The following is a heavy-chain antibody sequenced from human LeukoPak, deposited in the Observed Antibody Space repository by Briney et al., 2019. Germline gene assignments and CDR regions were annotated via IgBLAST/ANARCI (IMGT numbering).Heavy chain of an antibody. CDR1: GFTFSDYF. D-gene: IGHD5-12*01. Sequence: GGSLRLSCAASGFTFSDYFMHWVRQAPGKGLVWVSRINSDGSSTSYADSVKGRFTISRDNAKNTLYLQMNSLRAEDTAVYYCARDRGYSGPGPSDYWGQGTLVTVSS. J-gene: IGHJ4*02. CDR3: ARDRGYSGPGPSDY. V-gene: IGHV3-74*01. CDR2: INSDGSST.